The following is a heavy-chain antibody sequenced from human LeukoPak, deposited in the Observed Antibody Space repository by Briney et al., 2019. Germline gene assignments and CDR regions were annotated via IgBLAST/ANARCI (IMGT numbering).Heavy chain of an antibody. J-gene: IGHJ6*03. CDR1: GYTFTGYY. V-gene: IGHV1-2*02. Sequence: RASVKVSCKASGYTFTGYYMHWVRQAPGQGLEWMGWITPNSGGTNYAQKFQGRVTMTRDTSISTAYMELSRLRSDDTAVYYCARDLRYSSGWSASGMDVWGKGTTVTISS. CDR2: ITPNSGGT. D-gene: IGHD6-19*01. CDR3: ARDLRYSSGWSASGMDV.